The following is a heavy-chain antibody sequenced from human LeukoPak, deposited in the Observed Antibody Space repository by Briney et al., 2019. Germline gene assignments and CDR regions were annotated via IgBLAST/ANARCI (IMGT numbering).Heavy chain of an antibody. CDR1: GFTFCSYA. D-gene: IGHD2-2*01. J-gene: IGHJ4*02. Sequence: GGSLRLSCAAPGFTFCSYAMSWVRQAPGEGGEWVSAIIGSGGSTYYADSVKGRFTISRDNSKNTLYLQMNSLRAEDTAVYYCARRWRSVVVPAATFDYWGQGTLVTVSS. CDR3: ARRWRSVVVPAATFDY. CDR2: IIGSGGST. V-gene: IGHV3-23*01.